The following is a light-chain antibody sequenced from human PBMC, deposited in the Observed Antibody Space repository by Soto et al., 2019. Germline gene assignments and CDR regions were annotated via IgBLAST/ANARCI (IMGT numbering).Light chain of an antibody. CDR3: QQYGTSSWT. CDR2: GAS. V-gene: IGKV3-20*01. J-gene: IGKJ1*01. Sequence: IVLTQSPGTLSLSPGERATLSCRASQSISSSYLAWFQQKLGQAPRLLIYGASSRATGIPDRFSGSGSGTDFTLTISRLEPEDFAVYYCQQYGTSSWTFGQGTKAEIK. CDR1: QSISSSY.